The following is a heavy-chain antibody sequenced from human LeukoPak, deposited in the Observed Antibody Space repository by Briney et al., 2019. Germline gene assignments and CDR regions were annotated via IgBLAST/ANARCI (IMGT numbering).Heavy chain of an antibody. Sequence: PGGSLRLSYAASKFSFTSYWMHWVRQAPGKGLVWVSRINPDGSRTNYADSVEGRFTISRDNAKNTLYLQMNNLRAEDTAVYYCARVLLGSWDWFDPWGQGTLVTVSS. J-gene: IGHJ5*02. V-gene: IGHV3-74*01. CDR2: INPDGSRT. CDR3: ARVLLGSWDWFDP. D-gene: IGHD3-10*01. CDR1: KFSFTSYW.